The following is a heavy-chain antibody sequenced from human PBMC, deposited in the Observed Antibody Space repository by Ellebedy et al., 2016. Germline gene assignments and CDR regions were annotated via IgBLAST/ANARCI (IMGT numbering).Heavy chain of an antibody. Sequence: GGSLRLSCAASGFTFSTYAMIWVRQAPGQGLEWISALSGSSSHTYYADSVKGRFTISRDNSKNTLYLQMNSLRAEDTAVYYCARDSRGFDYWGQGTLVTVSS. D-gene: IGHD3-10*01. CDR3: ARDSRGFDY. J-gene: IGHJ4*02. CDR2: LSGSSSHT. CDR1: GFTFSTYA. V-gene: IGHV3-23*01.